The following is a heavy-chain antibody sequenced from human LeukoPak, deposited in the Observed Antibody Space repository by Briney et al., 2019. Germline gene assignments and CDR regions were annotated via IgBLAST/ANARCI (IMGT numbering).Heavy chain of an antibody. V-gene: IGHV3-23*01. J-gene: IGHJ5*02. Sequence: GGSLRLSCAASGFTFSSYAMSWVRQAPGKGLEWVSAISGSGGSTYYADSVKGRFTISRDNSKNTVFLQVNNVRAEDTAVYFCAREDGPTYVGRFVHWGQGTLVTVSS. D-gene: IGHD1-26*01. CDR2: ISGSGGST. CDR3: AREDGPTYVGRFVH. CDR1: GFTFSSYA.